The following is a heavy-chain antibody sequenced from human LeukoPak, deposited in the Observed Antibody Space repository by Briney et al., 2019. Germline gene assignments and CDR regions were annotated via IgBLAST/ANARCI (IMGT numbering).Heavy chain of an antibody. CDR2: VSGGGDTT. CDR3: ARSRIAAANPYFDY. J-gene: IGHJ4*02. D-gene: IGHD6-13*01. CDR1: GFTFSTFA. Sequence: GGSLRLSCAASGFTFSTFAMSWVRQATGKGLEWVSAVSGGGDTTYYADSVKGRFTVSRDNSKNTLYLQMNSLRADDTAAYYCARSRIAAANPYFDYWGQGTLITVSS. V-gene: IGHV3-23*01.